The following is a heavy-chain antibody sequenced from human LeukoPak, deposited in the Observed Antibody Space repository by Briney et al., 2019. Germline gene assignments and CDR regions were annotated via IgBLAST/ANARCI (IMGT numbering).Heavy chain of an antibody. J-gene: IGHJ4*02. V-gene: IGHV3-23*01. CDR1: GFTFSIYA. Sequence: GGSLRLAFAASGFTFSIYAMSLVRQAPAPGLSWISVISGSGGSTYYADCVKGRFTISRDNSKNTLYLQMNSLRAEDTAVYYCAKDLLPMYSHYRAIDYWGQGTLVTVSS. CDR2: ISGSGGST. CDR3: AKDLLPMYSHYRAIDY. D-gene: IGHD3-22*01.